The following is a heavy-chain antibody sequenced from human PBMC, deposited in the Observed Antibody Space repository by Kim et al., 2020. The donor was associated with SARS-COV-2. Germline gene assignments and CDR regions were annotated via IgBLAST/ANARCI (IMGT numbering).Heavy chain of an antibody. J-gene: IGHJ6*02. CDR1: NGSISNYQ. CDR3: ARVCTTNCYQSNYYTIDV. Sequence: SETLSLTCTVSNGSISNYQWHWMRQSPGKGLEWIGNIHNSGNMNYNPSLKSRVTMAVNTPKNQFFLKLNSVVAADTAVYYCARVCTTNCYQSNYYTIDVWGQGTTVTVSS. D-gene: IGHD2-2*01. CDR2: IHNSGNM. V-gene: IGHV4-59*13.